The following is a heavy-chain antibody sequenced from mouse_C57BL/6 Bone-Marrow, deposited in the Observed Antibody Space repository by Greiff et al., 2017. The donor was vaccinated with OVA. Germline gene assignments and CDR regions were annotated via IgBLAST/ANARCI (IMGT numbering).Heavy chain of an antibody. J-gene: IGHJ4*01. CDR3: ARELTGTKAMDY. V-gene: IGHV1-18*01. CDR1: GYTFTDYN. CDR2: INPNNGGT. D-gene: IGHD4-1*01. Sequence: VQLQQSGPELVKPGASVKIPCKASGYTFTDYNMDWVKQSHGKSLEWIGDINPNNGGTIYNQKFKGKATLTVDKSSSTAYMELRSLTSEDTAVYYCARELTGTKAMDYWGQGTSVTVSS.